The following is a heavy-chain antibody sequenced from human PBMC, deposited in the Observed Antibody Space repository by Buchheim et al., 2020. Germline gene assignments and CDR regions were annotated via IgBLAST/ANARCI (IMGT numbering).Heavy chain of an antibody. D-gene: IGHD5-24*01. CDR1: GFTVSGYW. CDR3: ARGGYSTDGSSDY. J-gene: IGHJ4*02. Sequence: EVHLVESGGGLVQPGGSLRLSCAASGFTVSGYWMHWVRHVPGQGLVWVSRINSDGGTNYADSVKGRFTISRDNAKNMVYLHMNSLRAEDTAIYYCARGGYSTDGSSDYWGQGTL. CDR2: INSDGGT. V-gene: IGHV3-74*01.